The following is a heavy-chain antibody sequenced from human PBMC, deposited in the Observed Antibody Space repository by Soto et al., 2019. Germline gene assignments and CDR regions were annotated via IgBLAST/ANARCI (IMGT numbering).Heavy chain of an antibody. V-gene: IGHV4-31*01. CDR1: GGSISSGGYY. CDR3: VRGTGYNAYWYFDL. CDR2: IYYSGST. J-gene: IGHJ2*01. Sequence: QVQLQESGPGLVKPSQTLSLTCTVSGGSISSGGYYWSWIRQHPGKGLEWIGYIYYSGSTYYNPSLKTQVTISVDTTKNQFSLKLSSVIAADTAVYYCVRGTGYNAYWYFDLWGRGTLVTVSS. D-gene: IGHD1-20*01.